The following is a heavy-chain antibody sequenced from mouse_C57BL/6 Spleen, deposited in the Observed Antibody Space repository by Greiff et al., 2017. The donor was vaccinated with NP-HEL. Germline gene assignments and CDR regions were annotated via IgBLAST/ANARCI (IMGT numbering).Heavy chain of an antibody. V-gene: IGHV5-4*03. CDR2: ISDGGSYT. CDR3: ARGLFYYGSSFFDY. Sequence: EVKVVESGGGLVKPGGSLKLSCAASGFTFSSYAMSWVRQTPEKRLEWVATISDGGSYTYYPDNVKGRFTISRDNAKDNLYLQMSHLKYEDTAMYYCARGLFYYGSSFFDYWGQGTTLTVSS. J-gene: IGHJ2*01. CDR1: GFTFSSYA. D-gene: IGHD1-1*01.